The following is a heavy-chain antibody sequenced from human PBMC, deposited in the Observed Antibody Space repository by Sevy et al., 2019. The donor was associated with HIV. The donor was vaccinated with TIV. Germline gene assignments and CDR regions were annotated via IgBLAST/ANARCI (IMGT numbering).Heavy chain of an antibody. Sequence: GGSLRLSCTASGFTFADCAMSWFRQASGKGLEWVGLIRSETYGGTTNYAASVKGRFTISRDDSKSIAYLQMNSLKIEDTAIYFCTKMDTLLDVFDYWGQGTLVTVSS. D-gene: IGHD5-18*01. V-gene: IGHV3-49*03. CDR3: TKMDTLLDVFDY. CDR2: IRSETYGGTT. CDR1: GFTFADCA. J-gene: IGHJ4*02.